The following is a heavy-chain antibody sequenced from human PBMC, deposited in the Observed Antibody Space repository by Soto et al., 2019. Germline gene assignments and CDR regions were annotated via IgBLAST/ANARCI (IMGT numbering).Heavy chain of an antibody. D-gene: IGHD3-10*01. V-gene: IGHV4-39*01. CDR2: IYYSGST. CDR3: ARCYGSGTWGDY. Sequence: SETLSLTCAVYGGSFSGYYWGWIRQPPGKGLEWIGSIYYSGSTYSNPSLKRRVTISADTSKNQFSLKLSSVTAADTAVYYCARCYGSGTWGDYWGQGTLVTVSS. J-gene: IGHJ4*02. CDR1: GGSFSGYY.